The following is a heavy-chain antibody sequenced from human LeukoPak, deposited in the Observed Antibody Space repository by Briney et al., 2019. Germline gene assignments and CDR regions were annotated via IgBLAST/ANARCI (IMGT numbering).Heavy chain of an antibody. CDR2: ISYDGSSK. D-gene: IGHD3-10*01. Sequence: PGRSLRLSCAASGFTFSDYAMHWVRQAPGKGLEWVAVISYDGSSKRNADSVKGRFTISRDNSKNTLYLQMDSLRAEDTAVYYCARDSYGMDVWGQGTPATVSS. CDR1: GFTFSDYA. V-gene: IGHV3-30-3*01. CDR3: ARDSYGMDV. J-gene: IGHJ6*02.